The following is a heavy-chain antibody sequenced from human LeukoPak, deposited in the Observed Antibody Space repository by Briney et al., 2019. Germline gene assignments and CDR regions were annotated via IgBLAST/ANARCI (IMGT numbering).Heavy chain of an antibody. J-gene: IGHJ3*02. V-gene: IGHV1-46*01. CDR2: INPIGGST. Sequence: ASVKVSCKASADTFTSYYMHWVRQAPGQGLEWMALINPIGGSTTYAQNFQGRVTMTRDMSTSTVYMELSSLRSDDTAVYYFARGRHYYDSSDYYYEGDAFDIWGQGTMVTVSS. D-gene: IGHD3-22*01. CDR3: ARGRHYYDSSDYYYEGDAFDI. CDR1: ADTFTSYY.